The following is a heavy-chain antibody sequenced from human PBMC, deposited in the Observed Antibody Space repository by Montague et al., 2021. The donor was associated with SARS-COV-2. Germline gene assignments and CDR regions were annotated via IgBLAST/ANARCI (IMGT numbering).Heavy chain of an antibody. Sequence: CAISWDSVSSTSASWNWIRQSPSRGLEWLGRTYYRSWWRSQYPGSLESRITISGDTSKNQFSLQLNSVTPEDTAVYYCASAFYGDHWAFDVWGQGAMVTVSS. D-gene: IGHD3-3*02. CDR2: TYYRSWWRS. J-gene: IGHJ3*01. CDR3: ASAFYGDHWAFDV. V-gene: IGHV6-1*01. CDR1: WDSVSSTSAS.